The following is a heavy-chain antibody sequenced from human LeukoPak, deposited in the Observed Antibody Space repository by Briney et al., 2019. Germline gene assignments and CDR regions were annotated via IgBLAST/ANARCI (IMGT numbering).Heavy chain of an antibody. CDR3: ARDRANSIVVVPAAIYWFDP. D-gene: IGHD2-2*01. Sequence: ASVKVSCKASGYTFTSYYMHWVRQAPGQGLEWMGMINPSGGSTSYAQKFQGRVTMTRDTSISTAYMELSRLRSDDTAVYYCARDRANSIVVVPAAIYWFDPWGQGTLVTVSS. V-gene: IGHV1-46*01. CDR2: INPSGGST. CDR1: GYTFTSYY. J-gene: IGHJ5*02.